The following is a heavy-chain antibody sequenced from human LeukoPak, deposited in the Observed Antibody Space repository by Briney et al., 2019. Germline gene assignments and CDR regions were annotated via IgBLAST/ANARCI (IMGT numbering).Heavy chain of an antibody. Sequence: SETLSLTCTVSGGSISSYYWSWIRQPPGKGPEWIGSIYHSGSTFYNPSLKSRVTISVDTSKNQFSLKLNSVTVADTAVYYCAGNNGRHGSGWYVSDHWGQGTLVTVSS. CDR3: AGNNGRHGSGWYVSDH. V-gene: IGHV4-59*12. CDR2: IYHSGST. CDR1: GGSISSYY. J-gene: IGHJ4*02. D-gene: IGHD6-19*01.